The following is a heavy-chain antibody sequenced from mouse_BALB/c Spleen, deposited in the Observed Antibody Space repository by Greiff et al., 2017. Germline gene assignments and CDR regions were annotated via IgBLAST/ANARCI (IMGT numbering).Heavy chain of an antibody. Sequence: VQFQQSGAELVKPGASVKLSCTASGFNIKDTYMHWVKQRPEQGLEWIGRIGPANGNTKYDPKFQGKATITADTASNTAYLQLSSLTSEDTAVYYGARGLRPHFDYWGQGTTLTVSS. D-gene: IGHD2-2*01. CDR3: ARGLRPHFDY. J-gene: IGHJ2*01. V-gene: IGHV14-3*02. CDR1: GFNIKDTY. CDR2: IGPANGNT.